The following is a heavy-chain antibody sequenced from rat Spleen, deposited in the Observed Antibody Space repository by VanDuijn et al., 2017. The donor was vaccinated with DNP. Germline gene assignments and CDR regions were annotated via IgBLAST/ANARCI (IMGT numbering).Heavy chain of an antibody. CDR2: ITGGSGIT. Sequence: EVQLVESGGGFVQPGRSLKLSCAASGFTFSYYWMAWIRQVPGKGLEWIASITGGSGITSYPDSVKGRFTISRDDAKNTLSLQMNSLRSEDTATYYCVRPDYYAGSYPFFWGPGTMVTVSS. D-gene: IGHD1-12*02. CDR3: VRPDYYAGSYPFF. CDR1: GFTFSYYW. J-gene: IGHJ1*01. V-gene: IGHV5-31*01.